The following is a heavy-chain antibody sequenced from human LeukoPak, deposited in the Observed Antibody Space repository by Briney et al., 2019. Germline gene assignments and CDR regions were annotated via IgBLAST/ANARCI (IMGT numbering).Heavy chain of an antibody. CDR3: ARTGDSSGWYARFDP. Sequence: GASVKVSCKASGYTFTSYYMHWVRQAPGQGPEWMGIINPSGGSTSYAQKSQGRVTMTRDTSTSTVYMELSSLRSEDTAVYYCARTGDSSGWYARFDPWGQGTLVTVSS. CDR2: INPSGGST. J-gene: IGHJ5*02. D-gene: IGHD6-19*01. CDR1: GYTFTSYY. V-gene: IGHV1-46*01.